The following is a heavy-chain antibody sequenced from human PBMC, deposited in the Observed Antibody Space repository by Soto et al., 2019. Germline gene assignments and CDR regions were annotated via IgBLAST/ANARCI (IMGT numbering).Heavy chain of an antibody. D-gene: IGHD5-12*01. J-gene: IGHJ4*02. V-gene: IGHV3-23*01. Sequence: PGGSLRLSCAASGLTFSDYAMSWVRQAPGKGLEWVSTISGSGGSTYYADSVKGRFTNSRVNSKTTLYLQMNSLRAEDTAVYYCAKDGYTGFDPSHFDYWGQGTLVTVSS. CDR3: AKDGYTGFDPSHFDY. CDR2: ISGSGGST. CDR1: GLTFSDYA.